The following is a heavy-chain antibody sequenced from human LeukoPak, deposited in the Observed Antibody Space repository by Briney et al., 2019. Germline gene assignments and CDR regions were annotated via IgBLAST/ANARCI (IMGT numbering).Heavy chain of an antibody. CDR1: GFTFSSYA. CDR2: ISSNGGST. CDR3: ARLDCSSTSCYHYFDY. J-gene: IGHJ4*02. V-gene: IGHV3-64*01. Sequence: GGSLRLSCAASGFTFSSYAMHWVRQAPGKGLEYVSAISSNGGSTYYANSVKGRFTISRDNSKNTLYLQMGSPRAEDMAVYYCARLDCSSTSCYHYFDYWGQGTLVTVSS. D-gene: IGHD2-2*01.